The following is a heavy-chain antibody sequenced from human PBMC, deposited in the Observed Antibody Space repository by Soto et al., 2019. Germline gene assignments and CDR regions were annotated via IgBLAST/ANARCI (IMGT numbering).Heavy chain of an antibody. Sequence: QVQLVQSGAEVKKPGASVKVSCKASGYTFTGYYMHWVRQAPGQGLEWMGWINPNSGGTNYAQKFQGWVTMTRDTSISTAYRELSRLRSHDTAVYYCARELSIAAADYSYGMDVWGQGTTVTVSS. D-gene: IGHD6-13*01. V-gene: IGHV1-2*04. CDR2: INPNSGGT. J-gene: IGHJ6*02. CDR3: ARELSIAAADYSYGMDV. CDR1: GYTFTGYY.